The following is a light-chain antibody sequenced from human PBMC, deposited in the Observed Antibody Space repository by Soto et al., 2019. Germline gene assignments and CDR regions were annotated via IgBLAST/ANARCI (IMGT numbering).Light chain of an antibody. V-gene: IGKV1-39*01. J-gene: IGKJ1*01. CDR3: QHSYSTLWT. CDR2: AAS. CDR1: QSISSY. Sequence: DLQMTQSPSSLSASVGDRVTITCRASQSISSYLNWYQQKPGKAPTLLIYAASSLQSGVPSRFSGSGSWTDFTLTISSLQPEDFATYYCQHSYSTLWTFGQGTKVEIK.